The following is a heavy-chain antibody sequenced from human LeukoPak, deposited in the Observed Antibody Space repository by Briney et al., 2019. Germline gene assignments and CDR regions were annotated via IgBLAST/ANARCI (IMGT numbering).Heavy chain of an antibody. CDR2: IYSGGST. Sequence: GSLSLSCAASGFTVSSNYMSWVRQAPGQGLEWVSVIYSGGSTYYADSVKGRFTISRDNSKNTLYLQMNSLRAEDTAVYYCAIAAAGTNYYFDYWGQGTLVTVSS. CDR3: AIAAAGTNYYFDY. CDR1: GFTVSSNY. V-gene: IGHV3-66*01. D-gene: IGHD6-13*01. J-gene: IGHJ4*02.